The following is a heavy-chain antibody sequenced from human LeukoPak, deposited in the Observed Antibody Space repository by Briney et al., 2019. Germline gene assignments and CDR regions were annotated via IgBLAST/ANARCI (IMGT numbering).Heavy chain of an antibody. CDR3: ARHFDGPHPEGNSRLKWFDP. J-gene: IGHJ5*02. V-gene: IGHV3-66*04. CDR1: GFTVSSDY. D-gene: IGHD1-1*01. Sequence: PGGSLRLSCAASGFTVSSDYMSWVRQAPGRGLEWVSVIYSGGVTYHADSVKGRFTISRDNSKNTLYLQMNSLRAEDTAVFYCARHFDGPHPEGNSRLKWFDPWGQGTLATVSS. CDR2: IYSGGVT.